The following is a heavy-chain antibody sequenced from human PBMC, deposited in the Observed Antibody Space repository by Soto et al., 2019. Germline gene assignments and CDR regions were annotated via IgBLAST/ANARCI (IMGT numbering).Heavy chain of an antibody. CDR3: ATGKAFYYDTSRY. J-gene: IGHJ4*02. CDR1: GFTFSTNG. V-gene: IGHV3-30*03. Sequence: GGSLRLSCAASGFTFSTNGMTWVRQAPGKGLEWVAAISKDGSTTDYADSVKGRFTISRDNSKNTLYLQMTSLKPEDTALYYCATGKAFYYDTSRYWGQGTLVTVSS. D-gene: IGHD3-22*01. CDR2: ISKDGSTT.